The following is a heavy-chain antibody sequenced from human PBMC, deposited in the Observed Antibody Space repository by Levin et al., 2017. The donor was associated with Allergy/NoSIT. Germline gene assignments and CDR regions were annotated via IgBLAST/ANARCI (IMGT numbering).Heavy chain of an antibody. D-gene: IGHD6-13*01. CDR1: GYSISSGYY. V-gene: IGHV4-38-2*02. J-gene: IGHJ4*02. Sequence: PSETLSLICTVSGYSISSGYYWGWIRQPPGKGLEWIGSIFHGGTTYYNPSLKSRGTISVDTSKNQFSLKLTSVTAADTAVYYCAREYSSSWRFFDYWGQGTLVTVSS. CDR3: AREYSSSWRFFDY. CDR2: IFHGGTT.